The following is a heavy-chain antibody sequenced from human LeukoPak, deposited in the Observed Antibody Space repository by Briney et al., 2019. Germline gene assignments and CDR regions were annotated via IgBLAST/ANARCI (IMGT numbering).Heavy chain of an antibody. CDR1: GYTFTGYY. CDR2: INPSSVGT. CDR3: ARDRGIAVAGQFDY. Sequence: ASVKVSCKASGYTFTGYYTHWVRQAPGQGLEWMGWINPSSVGTNYAQKLQGRVTMTTDTSTSTAYMELRSLRSDDTAVYYCARDRGIAVAGQFDYWGQGTLVTVSS. D-gene: IGHD6-19*01. V-gene: IGHV1-2*02. J-gene: IGHJ4*02.